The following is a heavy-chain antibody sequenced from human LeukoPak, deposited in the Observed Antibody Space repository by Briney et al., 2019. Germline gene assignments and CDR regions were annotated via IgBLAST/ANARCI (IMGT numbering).Heavy chain of an antibody. CDR3: ARDKSGGSVTTSFDY. Sequence: PGGSVRLSCAASGFTFSSYWMHWVRQAPGKGLVWVSRIDSDGSSTSYADSVKGRFTISRDNAKNTLYLQMNSLRAEDTAVYYCARDKSGGSVTTSFDYWGQGTLVTVSS. CDR2: IDSDGSST. J-gene: IGHJ4*02. V-gene: IGHV3-74*01. D-gene: IGHD4-17*01. CDR1: GFTFSSYW.